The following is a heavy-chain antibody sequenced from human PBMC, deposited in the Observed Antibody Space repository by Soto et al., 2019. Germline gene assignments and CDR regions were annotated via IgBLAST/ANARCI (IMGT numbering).Heavy chain of an antibody. CDR2: ISWNSGSI. Sequence: EVQLVESGGGLVQPGRSLRLSCAASGFTFDDYAMHWVRQAPGKGMEWVSGISWNSGSIGYADSVKGRFTISRDNAKNSLYLQMNSLRAEDTALYYCAKEAPLSGYTHFDYWGQGTLVTVSS. V-gene: IGHV3-9*01. D-gene: IGHD3-22*01. CDR3: AKEAPLSGYTHFDY. J-gene: IGHJ4*02. CDR1: GFTFDDYA.